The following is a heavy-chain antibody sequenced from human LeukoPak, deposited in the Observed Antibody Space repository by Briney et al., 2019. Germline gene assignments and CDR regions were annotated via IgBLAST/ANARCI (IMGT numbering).Heavy chain of an antibody. V-gene: IGHV3-23*01. CDR1: GFTFSSYA. J-gene: IGHJ4*02. Sequence: AGGSLRLSCAASGFTFSSYAMSWVRQAPGKGLEWVPAIRGSGGSTYYADSVKGRFTISRDNSKNTLYLQMNSLRAEDTAVYYCAKDRVLYGSGSPFDYWGQGTLVTVSS. CDR3: AKDRVLYGSGSPFDY. CDR2: IRGSGGST. D-gene: IGHD3-10*01.